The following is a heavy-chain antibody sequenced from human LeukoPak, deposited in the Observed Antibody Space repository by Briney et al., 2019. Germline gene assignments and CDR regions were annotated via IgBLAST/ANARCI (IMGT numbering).Heavy chain of an antibody. CDR2: INPQGTST. CDR1: GFTFSSYW. CDR3: ARDFTGESGYAGY. D-gene: IGHD5-12*01. V-gene: IGHV3-21*06. J-gene: IGHJ4*02. Sequence: GGSLRLSCAASGFTFSSYWMNWVRQTPARGLEWVSSINPQGTSTWNADSVKGRFSISRDNAKNSLYLQMNSLSAEDTGVYYCARDFTGESGYAGYWGQGSLVIVSS.